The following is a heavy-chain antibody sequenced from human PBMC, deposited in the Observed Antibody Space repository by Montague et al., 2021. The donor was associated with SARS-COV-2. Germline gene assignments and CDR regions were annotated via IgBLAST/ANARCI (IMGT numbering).Heavy chain of an antibody. Sequence: PALVKPTQTLTLTCTFSGFSITTSTMGVGWIRQPPGKALEWLALIYWGDEKRFSPSLKSRLTITKDTFKDQVVLRMTNMDPVDTATYYCVHYASGSHCYGMDVWGQGTTVTVSS. J-gene: IGHJ6*02. CDR3: VHYASGSHCYGMDV. D-gene: IGHD3-10*01. V-gene: IGHV2-5*02. CDR2: IYWGDEK. CDR1: GFSITTSTMG.